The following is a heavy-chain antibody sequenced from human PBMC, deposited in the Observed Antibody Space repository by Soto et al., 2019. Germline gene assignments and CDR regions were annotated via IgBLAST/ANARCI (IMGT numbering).Heavy chain of an antibody. CDR1: GVTFSSSA. Sequence: EVQLLESGGGLVQPGGSLLLSCAASGVTFSSSAMSWVRQAPGKGLEWVSAISGSGGSTYYADSVKGRFTISRDNSKNTLYLQMNSLRAEDTAVYYCAKGIAVALYNWFDPWGQGTLVTVSS. CDR2: ISGSGGST. V-gene: IGHV3-23*01. J-gene: IGHJ5*02. D-gene: IGHD6-19*01. CDR3: AKGIAVALYNWFDP.